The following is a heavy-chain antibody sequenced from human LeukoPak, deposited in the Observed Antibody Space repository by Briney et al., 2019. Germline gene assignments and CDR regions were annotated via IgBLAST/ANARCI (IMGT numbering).Heavy chain of an antibody. CDR2: IKQDGSEK. CDR1: GFTFSSYW. CDR3: ARVYGSGSHTLSYFDY. Sequence: GGSLRLSCAASGFTFSSYWMSWVRQAPGKGLEWVANIKQDGSEKYYVDSVKGRFTISRDNAKSSLYLQMNSLRAEDTAVYYCARVYGSGSHTLSYFDYWGQGTLVTVSS. D-gene: IGHD3-10*01. J-gene: IGHJ4*02. V-gene: IGHV3-7*01.